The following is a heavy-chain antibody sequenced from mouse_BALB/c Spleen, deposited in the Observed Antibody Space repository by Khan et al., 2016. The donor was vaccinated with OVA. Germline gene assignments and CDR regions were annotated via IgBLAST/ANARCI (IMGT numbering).Heavy chain of an antibody. J-gene: IGHJ4*01. CDR3: ARRRTGYAMDY. Sequence: QVQLQQSGAELARPGASVKMSCKASGYTFTSYTIHWVQQRPGQGLEWIGYIDPRSGYTNYNQKFKDKATLTADKSSSTAYMQLSSLTSEDSAVYYCARRRTGYAMDYWGQGTSVTVSS. CDR1: GYTFTSYT. CDR2: IDPRSGYT. V-gene: IGHV1-4*01.